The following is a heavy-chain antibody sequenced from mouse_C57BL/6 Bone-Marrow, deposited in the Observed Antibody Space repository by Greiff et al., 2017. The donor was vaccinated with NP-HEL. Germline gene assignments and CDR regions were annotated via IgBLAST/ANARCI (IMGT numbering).Heavy chain of an antibody. Sequence: QVQLQQPGAELVKPGASVKLSCKASGYTFTSYWMQWVKQRPGQGLEWIGEIDPSDSYTNYNQKFKGKATLTVDKSSSTAYMQLSSLTSEDSAVYYCAILDPAYWGQGTLVTVSA. CDR3: AILDPAY. CDR1: GYTFTSYW. J-gene: IGHJ3*01. V-gene: IGHV1-50*01. CDR2: IDPSDSYT.